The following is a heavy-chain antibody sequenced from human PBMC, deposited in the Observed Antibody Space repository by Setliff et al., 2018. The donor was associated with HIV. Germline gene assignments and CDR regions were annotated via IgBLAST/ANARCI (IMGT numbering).Heavy chain of an antibody. Sequence: GESLKISCTGSGYSFTSYWISWVRQVPGKGLEWMGRIDLRDSYPNYSPSFQGHVTISDDKSINTAYLQWGSLQASDTAMYYCARKSAEATNWFDPWGQGTLVTVSS. CDR2: IDLRDSYP. D-gene: IGHD6-19*01. CDR1: GYSFTSYW. CDR3: ARKSAEATNWFDP. V-gene: IGHV5-10-1*01. J-gene: IGHJ5*02.